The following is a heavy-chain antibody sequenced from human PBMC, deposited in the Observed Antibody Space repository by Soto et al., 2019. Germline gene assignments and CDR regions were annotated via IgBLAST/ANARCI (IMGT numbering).Heavy chain of an antibody. CDR3: AREIDYSDAFDI. Sequence: QMQLQESGPGLVKPSETLSLTCTVSGGSISSYYWSWIRQPPGKGLEWIGYIYYSGSTYYNPSLKSRVTISVDTSKNQFSLKLSSVTAADTAVYYCAREIDYSDAFDIWGQGTMVTVSS. J-gene: IGHJ3*02. D-gene: IGHD3-10*01. CDR2: IYYSGST. CDR1: GGSISSYY. V-gene: IGHV4-59*12.